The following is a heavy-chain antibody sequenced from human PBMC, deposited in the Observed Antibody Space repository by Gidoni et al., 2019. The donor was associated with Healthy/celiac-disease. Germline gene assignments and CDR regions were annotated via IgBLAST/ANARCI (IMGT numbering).Heavy chain of an antibody. CDR1: GCTFISYA. J-gene: IGHJ4*02. CDR3: ARQGEGGRPIGYFDY. Sequence: QLVQSGAQLMKPGSSLIFSYNSSGCTFISYAISWVRQAPGQGLEWMGGIIPICGTANYAQEFQCRDTITADESTSTVYMELSSRRSEDTDVYYCARQGEGGRPIGYFDYWGQGTLVSVYS. CDR2: IIPICGTA. V-gene: IGHV1-69*01. D-gene: IGHD2-15*01.